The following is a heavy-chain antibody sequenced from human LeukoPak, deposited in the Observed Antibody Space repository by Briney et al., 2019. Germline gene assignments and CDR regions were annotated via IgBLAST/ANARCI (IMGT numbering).Heavy chain of an antibody. D-gene: IGHD2-2*01. CDR1: GYTFTSYG. CDR2: ISAYNGNT. CDR3: ARIPYCSSTSCPLNYYYYYYMDV. Sequence: ASVKVSCKASGYTFTSYGISWVRQAPGQGLEWMGWISAYNGNTNYAQKLQGRVTMTTDTSTSTAYMELRSLRSDDTAVYYCARIPYCSSTSCPLNYYYYYYMDVWGKGTTVTVSS. V-gene: IGHV1-18*01. J-gene: IGHJ6*03.